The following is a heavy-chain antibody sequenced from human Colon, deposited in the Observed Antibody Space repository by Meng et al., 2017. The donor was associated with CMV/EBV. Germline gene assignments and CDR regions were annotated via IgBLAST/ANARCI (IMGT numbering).Heavy chain of an antibody. CDR2: ISSSGTTI. CDR3: ARAHTIFGVVEPSDY. Sequence: GESLKISCAASGFTFGTYEMTWVRQAPGKGLEWVSYISSSGTTIYYADSVKGRFTISRDNAKNSLYLQMNSLRAEDTAVYYCARAHTIFGVVEPSDYWGQGTLVTVSS. CDR1: GFTFGTYE. D-gene: IGHD3-3*01. V-gene: IGHV3-48*03. J-gene: IGHJ4*02.